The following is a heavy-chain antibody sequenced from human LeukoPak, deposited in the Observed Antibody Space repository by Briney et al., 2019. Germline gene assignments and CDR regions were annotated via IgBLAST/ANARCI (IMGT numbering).Heavy chain of an antibody. V-gene: IGHV3-21*01. CDR1: GFTFSSYW. CDR2: ISSSSSYI. D-gene: IGHD3-10*01. J-gene: IGHJ4*02. CDR3: ARIRVRGDFDY. Sequence: GGSLRLSCAASGFTFSSYWMHWVRQAPGKGLEWVSSISSSSSYIYYADSVKGRFTISRDNAKNSLYLQMNSLRAEDTAVYYCARIRVRGDFDYWGQGTLVTVSS.